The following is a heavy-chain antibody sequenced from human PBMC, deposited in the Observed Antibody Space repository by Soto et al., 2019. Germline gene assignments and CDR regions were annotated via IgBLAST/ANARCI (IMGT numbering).Heavy chain of an antibody. CDR3: ASSDLGYCSSTSCPLDY. Sequence: GASVKVPCKASGYTFTSYAMHWVRQAPGQRLEWMGWINAGNGNTKYSQKFQGRVTITRDTSASTAYMELSSLRSEDTAVYYCASSDLGYCSSTSCPLDYWGQGTLVTVSS. V-gene: IGHV1-3*01. D-gene: IGHD2-2*01. CDR1: GYTFTSYA. J-gene: IGHJ4*02. CDR2: INAGNGNT.